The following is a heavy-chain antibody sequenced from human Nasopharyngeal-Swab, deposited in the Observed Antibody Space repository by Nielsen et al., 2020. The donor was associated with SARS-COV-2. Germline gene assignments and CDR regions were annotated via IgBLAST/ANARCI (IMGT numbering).Heavy chain of an antibody. CDR2: ISGSGGST. Sequence: GGSLRLSCAASGFTFSSYGMSWVRQAPGKGLEWVSAISGSGGSTYYADSVKGRFTTSRDNSKNTLYLQMNSLRAEDTAVYYCAKTNWGSDAFDIWGQGTMVTVSS. J-gene: IGHJ3*02. CDR3: AKTNWGSDAFDI. CDR1: GFTFSSYG. D-gene: IGHD3-16*01. V-gene: IGHV3-23*01.